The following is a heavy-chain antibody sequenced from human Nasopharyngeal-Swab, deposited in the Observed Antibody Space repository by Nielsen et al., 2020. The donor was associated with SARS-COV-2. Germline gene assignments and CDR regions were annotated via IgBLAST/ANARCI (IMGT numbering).Heavy chain of an antibody. Sequence: GESLKISCAASGFTFSSYWMSWVRQAPGKGLEWVANIKQDGSEKYYVDSVKGRFTISRDNAKNSLYLQMNSLRAEDTAVYYCARGKYSSSSLIYWYYYYGMDVWGQGTTVTVSS. CDR1: GFTFSSYW. V-gene: IGHV3-7*01. CDR3: ARGKYSSSSLIYWYYYYGMDV. J-gene: IGHJ6*02. CDR2: IKQDGSEK. D-gene: IGHD6-6*01.